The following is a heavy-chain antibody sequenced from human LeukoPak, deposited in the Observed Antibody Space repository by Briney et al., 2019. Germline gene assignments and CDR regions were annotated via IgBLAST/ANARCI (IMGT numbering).Heavy chain of an antibody. CDR2: IYPGDSDT. J-gene: IGHJ4*02. D-gene: IGHD3-10*01. CDR1: GYSFTSYW. Sequence: GESLKISCKGSGYSFTSYWIGWVRQMPGKGLEWMGIIYPGDSDTRYSPSFQGQVTISPDKSLNTAYLQWSSLKASDTAMYYCATYSSGMAYDYFDYWGQGTLVTVSS. V-gene: IGHV5-51*01. CDR3: ATYSSGMAYDYFDY.